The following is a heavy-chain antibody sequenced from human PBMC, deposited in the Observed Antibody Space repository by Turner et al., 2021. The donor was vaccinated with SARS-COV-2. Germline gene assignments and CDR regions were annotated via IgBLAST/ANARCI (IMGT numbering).Heavy chain of an antibody. CDR3: ARAVWVRGVRMDV. D-gene: IGHD3-10*01. J-gene: IGHJ6*04. V-gene: IGHV4-34*12. Sequence: QVQLQQWGAGLLKPSETLSLTCAVYGGSFSGYYWSWIRQPPGKGLEWIGVIIHSGSTNYNPSLKSRVTISVDTSKNQFSLKLSSVTAADTAVYYCARAVWVRGVRMDVWGKGTTVTVSS. CDR1: GGSFSGYY. CDR2: IIHSGST.